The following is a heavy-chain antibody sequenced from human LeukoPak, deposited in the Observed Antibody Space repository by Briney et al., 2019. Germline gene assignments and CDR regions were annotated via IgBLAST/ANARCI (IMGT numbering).Heavy chain of an antibody. D-gene: IGHD6-13*01. J-gene: IGHJ4*01. CDR3: ATDISSAGTDYFVY. CDR2: IYYIVIT. CDR1: SRSISSDC. Sequence: SESLSLACTVSSRSISSDCWSWNRQPPGKGLEWIGYIYYIVITNYSPSLKSRVNISLDTSKNQFTLKLSSVTAANTAIYYCATDISSAGTDYFVYWGHG. V-gene: IGHV4-59*01.